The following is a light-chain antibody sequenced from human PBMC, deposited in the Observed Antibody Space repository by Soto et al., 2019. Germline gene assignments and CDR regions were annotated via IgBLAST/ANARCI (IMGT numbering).Light chain of an antibody. J-gene: IGLJ1*01. CDR3: CSYAGSSTLYV. CDR1: SADVGSYTL. CDR2: EVT. V-gene: IGLV2-23*02. Sequence: QSVLTQPASVSGSPGQSITISCAGTSADVGSYTLVSWYQQHPGKALKLMIYEVTKRPSGVSNRFSGSKSGNTASLTISGLQAEDEADYYCCSYAGSSTLYVFGTGTKVTVL.